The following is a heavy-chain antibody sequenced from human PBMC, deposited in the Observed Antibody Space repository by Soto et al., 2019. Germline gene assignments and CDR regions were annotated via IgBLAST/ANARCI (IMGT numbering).Heavy chain of an antibody. D-gene: IGHD2-21*02. CDR2: ISSRGDT. V-gene: IGHV3-21*01. CDR1: GFSFSTYS. Sequence: GGSLRLSCAASGFSFSTYSMNWVRQAPGKGLEWVSSISSRGDTYYADSVKGRFTISRDNAKNSVSLQMDSLRAEDAAVYYCAREETAWPLAYGMDVWGQGTTVTVSS. J-gene: IGHJ6*02. CDR3: AREETAWPLAYGMDV.